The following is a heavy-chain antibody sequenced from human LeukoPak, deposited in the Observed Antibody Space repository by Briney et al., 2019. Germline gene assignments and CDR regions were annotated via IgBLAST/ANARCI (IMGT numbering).Heavy chain of an antibody. J-gene: IGHJ6*02. CDR2: IGEDGSTT. CDR1: GIAFENYA. CDR3: AKGFSILTSKHYFYYHGFDV. Sequence: GGSLRLSCAASGIAFENYAMNWVRQAPGEGLEWVSLIGEDGSTTWYADSVKGRFTISRDNGKNSLYLHMNSLRPEDTALYYCAKGFSILTSKHYFYYHGFDVWGQGTPVTVSS. D-gene: IGHD3-9*01. V-gene: IGHV3-43*02.